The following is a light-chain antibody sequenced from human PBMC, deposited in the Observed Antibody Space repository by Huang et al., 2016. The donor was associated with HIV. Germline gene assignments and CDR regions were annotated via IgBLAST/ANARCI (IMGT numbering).Light chain of an antibody. CDR2: DAS. CDR1: QSVANS. V-gene: IGKV3-11*01. Sequence: EIVLTQSPATLSLSPGERATLSCRASQSVANSLAWYQQKPGQAPRLLIYDASNRATGIPARCSGSGSGTDFTLTISSLEPEDFAVYYCQQRGSWPLTFGGGTKVDI. J-gene: IGKJ4*01. CDR3: QQRGSWPLT.